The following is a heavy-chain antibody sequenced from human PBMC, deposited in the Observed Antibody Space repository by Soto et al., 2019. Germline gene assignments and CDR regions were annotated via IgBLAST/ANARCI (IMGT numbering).Heavy chain of an antibody. V-gene: IGHV4-39*01. J-gene: IGHJ4*02. CDR1: GDSISSSSYY. CDR3: ARNGGSTWYYFDS. D-gene: IGHD6-13*01. Sequence: SETLSLTCPVSGDSISSSSYYWGWIRQPPGKGLEWIGTIYYSGTTYYNPSLKSRVAISIDTSKNQISLNLSSVTAADTAVYFCARNGGSTWYYFDSWGQGTVVTVS. CDR2: IYYSGTT.